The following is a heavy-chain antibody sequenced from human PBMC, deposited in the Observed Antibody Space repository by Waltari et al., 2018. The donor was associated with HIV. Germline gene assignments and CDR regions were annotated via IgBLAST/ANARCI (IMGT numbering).Heavy chain of an antibody. CDR3: ARDPGTLLIAVAGAFDY. J-gene: IGHJ4*02. CDR1: GFSVSRYG. D-gene: IGHD6-19*01. CDR2: IWNDGSKK. V-gene: IGHV3-33*01. Sequence: QVQLVESGGGVVRPGRSLRLSCAASGFSVSRYGMHWVRQAPGKGWGWVAVIWNDGSKKYYAGSVKGRFTVSRDTSKNTLYLEMNRLRAEDTAVYHCARDPGTLLIAVAGAFDYWGPGIPVTVSS.